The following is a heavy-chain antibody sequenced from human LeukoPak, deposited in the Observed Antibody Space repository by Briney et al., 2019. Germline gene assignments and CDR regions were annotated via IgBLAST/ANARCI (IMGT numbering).Heavy chain of an antibody. Sequence: GGSLRLSCAASGFIFSNAWMSWVRQAPGKGLEWVGRIKRKSDGGTTDYPAPVKGRFTISRDDSKNTLYLQMNSLRAEDTAVYYCAKGIPGGRWLVGYNWFDPWGQGTLVTVSS. CDR2: IKRKSDGGTT. J-gene: IGHJ5*02. V-gene: IGHV3-15*01. CDR1: GFIFSNAW. CDR3: AKGIPGGRWLVGYNWFDP. D-gene: IGHD6-19*01.